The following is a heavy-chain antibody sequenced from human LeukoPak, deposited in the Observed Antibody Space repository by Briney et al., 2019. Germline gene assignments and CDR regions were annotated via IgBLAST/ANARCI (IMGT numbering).Heavy chain of an antibody. CDR3: ARDGSSVNYWYFDL. D-gene: IGHD3-22*01. V-gene: IGHV4-30-2*01. CDR1: GGSISSGGYS. CDR2: IYHSGST. J-gene: IGHJ2*01. Sequence: SQTLSLTCAVSGGSISSGGYSWSWIRQPPGKGLEWIGYIYHSGSTYYNPSLKSQVTISVDRSKNQFSLKLSSVTAADTAVYYCARDGSSVNYWYFDLWGRGTLVTVSS.